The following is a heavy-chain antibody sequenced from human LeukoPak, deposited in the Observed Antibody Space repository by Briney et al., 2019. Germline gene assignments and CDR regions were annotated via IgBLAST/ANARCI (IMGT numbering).Heavy chain of an antibody. CDR2: INPNSGGT. V-gene: IGHV1-2*02. D-gene: IGHD3-22*01. J-gene: IGHJ2*01. Sequence: GASVKVSCKASGYTFTGYYMHWVRQAPGQGLEWMGWINPNSGGTNYARKFQGRVTMTRDTSISTAYMELSRLRSDDTAVYYCARDTTYYYDSSGYYSASWYFDLWGRGTLVTVSS. CDR1: GYTFTGYY. CDR3: ARDTTYYYDSSGYYSASWYFDL.